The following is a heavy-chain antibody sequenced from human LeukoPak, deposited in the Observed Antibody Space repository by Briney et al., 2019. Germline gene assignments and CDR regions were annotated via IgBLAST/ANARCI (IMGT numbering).Heavy chain of an antibody. D-gene: IGHD2-15*01. V-gene: IGHV3-48*01. CDR2: ISSSSSTI. Sequence: GGSLRLSCAASGFTFSSYSMNWVRQAPGKGLEWVSYISSSSSTIYYADSVKGRFTISRDNAKNSLYLQMNSLRAEDTAVYYCARDYCSGGSCSQGWRYYYYYMDVWGKGTTVTVSS. J-gene: IGHJ6*03. CDR1: GFTFSSYS. CDR3: ARDYCSGGSCSQGWRYYYYYMDV.